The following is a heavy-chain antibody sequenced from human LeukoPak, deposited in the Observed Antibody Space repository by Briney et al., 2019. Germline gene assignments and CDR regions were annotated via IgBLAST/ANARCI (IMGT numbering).Heavy chain of an antibody. CDR2: IYYSGST. CDR3: ARDSGPLYCSSTSCYEPPY. V-gene: IGHV4-31*03. Sequence: PSETLSLTCTVSGGSISSGGYYWSWIRQHPGKGLEWIGYIYYSGSTYYNPSLKSRVTISVDTSKNQFSLKLSSVTAADTAVYYCARDSGPLYCSSTSCYEPPYWGQGTLVTVSS. D-gene: IGHD2-2*01. J-gene: IGHJ4*02. CDR1: GGSISSGGYY.